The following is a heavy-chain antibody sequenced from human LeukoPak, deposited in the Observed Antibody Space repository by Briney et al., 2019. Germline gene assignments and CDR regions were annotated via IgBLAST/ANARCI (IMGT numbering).Heavy chain of an antibody. D-gene: IGHD3-10*01. J-gene: IGHJ4*02. CDR2: INPNSGGS. CDR1: GYTFTGYY. Sequence: ASVKVSCKASGYTFTGYYVHWVRQAPRQGLEWMGWINPNSGGSNYAQKFQGRVTMTSDTSISTAYMELSRLTSDDTAVYYCARDPEAGSGHWGQGTLVTVPS. V-gene: IGHV1-2*02. CDR3: ARDPEAGSGH.